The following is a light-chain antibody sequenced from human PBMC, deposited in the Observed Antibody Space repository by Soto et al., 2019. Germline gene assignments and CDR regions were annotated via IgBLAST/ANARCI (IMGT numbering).Light chain of an antibody. Sequence: EIVMTQSPATLSVSPGERATLSCRASQSVSSNLAWYQQKPGQAPRLLIYGASTRATGIPARFSGSGSGTVFTLTISGLQSEDFAVYYCQQYNNWPSITFGQGTRLEIK. CDR3: QQYNNWPSIT. CDR1: QSVSSN. J-gene: IGKJ5*01. V-gene: IGKV3-15*01. CDR2: GAS.